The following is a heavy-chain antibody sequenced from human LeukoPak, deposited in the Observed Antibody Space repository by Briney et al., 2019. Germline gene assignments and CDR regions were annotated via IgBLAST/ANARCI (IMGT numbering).Heavy chain of an antibody. Sequence: TGGSLRLSCAASGFTVSSNYMSWVRQAPGKGLEWVSVIYSGGSTYYADSVKGRFTISRDNSKNTLYLQMNSLRAEDTAVYYYARGQYYDFWSGYYDYYYYMDVWGKGTTVTVSS. CDR2: IYSGGST. V-gene: IGHV3-53*01. CDR1: GFTVSSNY. D-gene: IGHD3-3*01. CDR3: ARGQYYDFWSGYYDYYYYMDV. J-gene: IGHJ6*03.